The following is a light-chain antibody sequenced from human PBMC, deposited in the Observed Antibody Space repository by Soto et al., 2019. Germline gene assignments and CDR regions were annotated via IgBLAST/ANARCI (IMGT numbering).Light chain of an antibody. Sequence: LTQPRSVSGSPGQSVSIACTGTSSDVSYYKYVSWYQQHPGKAPKLIIYDVSQRPSGVPDRFSGSKSGNTASLTISGLQAEDEADYYCCSFAGTYVFGTGTKVTVL. CDR3: CSFAGTYV. CDR1: SSDVSYYKY. V-gene: IGLV2-11*01. J-gene: IGLJ1*01. CDR2: DVS.